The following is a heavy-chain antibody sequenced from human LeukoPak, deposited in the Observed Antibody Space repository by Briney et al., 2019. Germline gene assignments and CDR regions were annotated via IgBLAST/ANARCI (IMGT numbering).Heavy chain of an antibody. CDR3: ARSNDYNSRNVFNY. J-gene: IGHJ4*02. CDR2: IYGGGDT. Sequence: GGSLRLSCAASGFTVSNNYMSWVRQAPGKGLEWVSAIYGGGDTYYTDSVKCRFTISRDNSKNTLYLQMNSLRDEDTYLYYCARSNDYNSRNVFNYWGQGTLVTVSS. CDR1: GFTVSNNY. V-gene: IGHV3-66*01. D-gene: IGHD5-24*01.